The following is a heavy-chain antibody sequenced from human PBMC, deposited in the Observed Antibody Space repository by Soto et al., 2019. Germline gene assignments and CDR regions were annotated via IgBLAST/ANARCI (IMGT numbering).Heavy chain of an antibody. CDR2: ISGSGGST. CDR1: GFTFSSYA. V-gene: IGHV3-23*01. J-gene: IGHJ4*02. CDR3: AKDEWVVPAGFDY. Sequence: GGSLRLSCAASGFTFSSYAMSWVRQAPGKGLEWVSAISGSGGSTYYADSVKGRFTISRDNSKNTLYLQMNSLRAEDRAVYYCAKDEWVVPAGFDYWGQGTLVTVSS. D-gene: IGHD2-2*01.